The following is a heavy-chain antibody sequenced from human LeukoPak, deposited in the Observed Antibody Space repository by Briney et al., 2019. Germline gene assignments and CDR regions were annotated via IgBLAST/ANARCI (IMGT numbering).Heavy chain of an antibody. CDR3: ARAHRSGSYFDY. CDR2: IRDKTKSYNT. Sequence: GGSLRLSCAASGFTVSYDYVDWVRQAPGKGLEWVGRIRDKTKSYNTDYAASVKGRFTISRDDSKNSLDLQMNSLKIEDTAVYYCARAHRSGSYFDYWGQGTLVTVSS. CDR1: GFTVSYDY. V-gene: IGHV3-72*01. J-gene: IGHJ4*02. D-gene: IGHD1-26*01.